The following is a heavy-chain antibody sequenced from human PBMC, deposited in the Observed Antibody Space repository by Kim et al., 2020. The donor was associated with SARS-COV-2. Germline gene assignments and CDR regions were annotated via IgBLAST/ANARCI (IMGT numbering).Heavy chain of an antibody. CDR1: GDSISSSSYH. Sequence: SETLSLTCTVSGDSISSSSYHWGWLRQPQGKGLEWIGTMHHSGSTSYSPSLKSRVTISVDTYKNQFSLKLSLVTAAATAVYHCARASGGNVPSWLDPLG. CDR3: ARASGGNVPSWLDP. V-gene: IGHV4-39*01. D-gene: IGHD2-15*01. J-gene: IGHJ5*02. CDR2: MHHSGST.